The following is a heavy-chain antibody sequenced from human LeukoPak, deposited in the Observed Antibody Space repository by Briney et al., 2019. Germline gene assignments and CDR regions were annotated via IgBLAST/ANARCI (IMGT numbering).Heavy chain of an antibody. V-gene: IGHV3-23*01. CDR3: SRRGGSNGWGDFDF. Sequence: GGSLRLSCAASGFTFSSYSMNWVRHAPGKGLEWVSSIGGSGVSIFYADSVKGRFTISRDNGKNTVYLQMNSLRAEDTAIYYCSRRGGSNGWGDFDFWGQGTLVSVSS. J-gene: IGHJ4*02. CDR1: GFTFSSYS. D-gene: IGHD6-19*01. CDR2: IGGSGVSI.